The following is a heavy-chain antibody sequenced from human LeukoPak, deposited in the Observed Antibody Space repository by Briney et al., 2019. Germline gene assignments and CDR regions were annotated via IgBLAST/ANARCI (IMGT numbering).Heavy chain of an antibody. CDR2: LYTSGST. Sequence: SETLSLTCTVSGGSISSYYWSWIRQPAGKGLEWIGRLYTSGSTNYNPSLKSRVTMSVDTSKNQFSLKLSSVTAADTAVYYCARSVVSDSSGYPVDFDYWGQGTLVTVSS. D-gene: IGHD3-22*01. CDR1: GGSISSYY. CDR3: ARSVVSDSSGYPVDFDY. J-gene: IGHJ4*02. V-gene: IGHV4-4*07.